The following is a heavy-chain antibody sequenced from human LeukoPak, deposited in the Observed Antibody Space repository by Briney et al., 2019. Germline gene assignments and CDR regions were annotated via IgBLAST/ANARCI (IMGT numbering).Heavy chain of an antibody. Sequence: GGSLRLSCAASGFTFSSYWMHWVRQAPGKGLVWVSRINSDGSSTSYADSVKGRFTISRDNAKNMLYLQMNSLRAEDTAVYYCARDHTVVNDYYFDYWGQGTLVTVSS. CDR2: INSDGSST. CDR3: ARDHTVVNDYYFDY. CDR1: GFTFSSYW. D-gene: IGHD4-23*01. J-gene: IGHJ4*02. V-gene: IGHV3-74*01.